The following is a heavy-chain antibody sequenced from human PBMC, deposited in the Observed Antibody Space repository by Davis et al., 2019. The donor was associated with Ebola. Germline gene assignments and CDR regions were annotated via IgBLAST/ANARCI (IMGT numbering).Heavy chain of an antibody. Sequence: ASVKVSCKASGYTFTTYGLSWVRQAPGQGLEWMGWISADNGNTNYAKKFQGRVTMTRDTSTSTVYMELSSLRSEDTAVYYCARGPMIGDYWGQGTLVTVSS. J-gene: IGHJ4*02. V-gene: IGHV1-18*04. D-gene: IGHD3-22*01. CDR3: ARGPMIGDY. CDR1: GYTFTTYG. CDR2: ISADNGNT.